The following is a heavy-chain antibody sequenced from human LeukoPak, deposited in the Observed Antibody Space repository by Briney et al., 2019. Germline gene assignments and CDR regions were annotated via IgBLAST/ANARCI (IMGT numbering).Heavy chain of an antibody. CDR2: IYYSGST. D-gene: IGHD3-22*01. Sequence: SETLSLTCTVSGGSISSYYWSWIRQPPGKGLEWIGYIYYSGSTNYNPSLKSRVTISVDTSKNQFSLKLSSVTAADTAVYYCARGLYYDSSGYSPDIWGQGTMVTVSS. V-gene: IGHV4-59*01. CDR1: GGSISSYY. CDR3: ARGLYYDSSGYSPDI. J-gene: IGHJ3*02.